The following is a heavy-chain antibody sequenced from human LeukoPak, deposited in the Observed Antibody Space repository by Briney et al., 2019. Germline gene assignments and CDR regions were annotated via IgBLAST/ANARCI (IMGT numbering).Heavy chain of an antibody. CDR2: IRYDGSNK. D-gene: IGHD1-7*01. CDR1: GFTFSSYG. J-gene: IGHJ5*02. Sequence: GGSLRLSCAASGFTFSSYGMHWVRQAPGKGLEWVAFIRYDGSNKYYADSVKGRFTISRDNAKNSLYLQMNSLRAEDTAVYYCAREGDRITGTRVWAGSLGGSWFDPWGQGTLVTVSS. CDR3: AREGDRITGTRVWAGSLGGSWFDP. V-gene: IGHV3-30*02.